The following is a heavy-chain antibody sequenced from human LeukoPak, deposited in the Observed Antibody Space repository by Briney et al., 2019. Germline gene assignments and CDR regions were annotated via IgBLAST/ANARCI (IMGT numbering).Heavy chain of an antibody. CDR1: GFTFDDYT. V-gene: IGHV3-43*01. CDR3: AKLYRIDYDILTGYYDY. J-gene: IGHJ4*02. CDR2: ISWDGGST. D-gene: IGHD3-9*01. Sequence: GGSLRLSCAASGFTFDDYTMHWVRQAPGKGLEWVSLISWDGGSTYYADSVKGRFTISRDNSKNSLYLQMNSLRAEDTAVYYCAKLYRIDYDILTGYYDYWGQGTLVTVSS.